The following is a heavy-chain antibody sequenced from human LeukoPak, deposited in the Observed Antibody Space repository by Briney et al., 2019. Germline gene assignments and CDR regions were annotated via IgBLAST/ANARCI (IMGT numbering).Heavy chain of an antibody. CDR2: IYSGGST. V-gene: IGHV3-53*01. J-gene: IGHJ4*02. CDR3: ARVAPLSLGRYFDY. Sequence: GESLRLSCAASGFNFNTYWMSWVRQVPGKGLEWVSVIYSGGSTYYADSVKGRFTISRDNSKNTLYLQMNSLRAEDTAVYYCARVAPLSLGRYFDYWGQGTLVTVSS. CDR1: GFNFNTYW.